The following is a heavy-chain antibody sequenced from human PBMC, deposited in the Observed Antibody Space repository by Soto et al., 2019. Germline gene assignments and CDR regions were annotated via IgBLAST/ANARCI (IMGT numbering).Heavy chain of an antibody. Sequence: SVKVSCKASGETLSHYGVSWVRQVPGKGLEWMGGTTAILGTRDYAQKFQVTISADKSITTAYLQWSSLKASDTAMYYCARGYCTTTICDPWFDPWGQGTLVTVSS. CDR2: TTAILGTR. D-gene: IGHD2-2*01. CDR1: GETLSHYG. V-gene: IGHV1-69*10. J-gene: IGHJ5*02. CDR3: ARGYCTTTICDPWFDP.